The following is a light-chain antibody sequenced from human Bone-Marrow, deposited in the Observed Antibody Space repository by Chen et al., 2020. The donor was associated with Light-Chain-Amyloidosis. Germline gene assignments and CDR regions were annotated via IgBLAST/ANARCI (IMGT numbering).Light chain of an antibody. Sequence: DIQMTQSPSSVSASIGDRVTITCRASQDVASGVAWYQQKPGRAPKLLMYATSVLQSGVSLRGSGGGSGTDFALTITRLQPEDLAGYNWQQGSTDPPWTFGQGTKVEIK. CDR2: ATS. CDR3: QQGSTDPPWT. CDR1: QDVASG. V-gene: IGKV1-12*01. J-gene: IGKJ1*01.